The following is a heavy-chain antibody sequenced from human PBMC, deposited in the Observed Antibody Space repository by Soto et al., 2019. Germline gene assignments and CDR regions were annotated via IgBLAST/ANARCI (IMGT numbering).Heavy chain of an antibody. CDR2: IYSGGST. CDR3: ARDGAVAGRDAFDN. V-gene: IGHV3-66*01. J-gene: IGHJ3*02. D-gene: IGHD6-19*01. CDR1: GFTVSSNY. Sequence: GGSLRLSCAASGFTVSSNYMSWVRQAPGKGLEWVSVIYSGGSTYYADSVKGRFTISRDNSKNTLYLQMNSLRAEDTAGYYCARDGAVAGRDAFDNWGQGTMVTVSS.